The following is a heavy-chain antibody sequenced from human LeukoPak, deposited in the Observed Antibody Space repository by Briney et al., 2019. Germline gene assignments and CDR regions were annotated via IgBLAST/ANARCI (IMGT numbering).Heavy chain of an antibody. J-gene: IGHJ6*02. Sequence: GGSLRLSCAASGFTFSSYSMNWVRQAPGKGLEWVSSISSSSSYIYYADSVKGRFAISRDNAKNSLYLQMNSLRAEDTAVYYCARIGYSSGYYFRVYYYGMDVWGQGTTVTVSS. CDR1: GFTFSSYS. V-gene: IGHV3-21*04. CDR3: ARIGYSSGYYFRVYYYGMDV. CDR2: ISSSSSYI. D-gene: IGHD3-22*01.